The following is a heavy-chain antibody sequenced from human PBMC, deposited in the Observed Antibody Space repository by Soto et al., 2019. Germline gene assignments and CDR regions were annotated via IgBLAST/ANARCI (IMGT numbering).Heavy chain of an antibody. D-gene: IGHD2-2*01. CDR3: ARDRVVPGYYYYYYMDV. J-gene: IGHJ6*03. CDR1: GFTVSSNY. CDR2: IYSGGST. V-gene: IGHV3-66*01. Sequence: EVQLVESGGGLVQPGGSLRLSCAASGFTVSSNYMSLVRQAPGKGLEWVSVIYSGGSTYYADSVRGRFTISRDNSKNSLYLQMNSLRAEDTSVYYCARDRVVPGYYYYYYMDVWGKGTTVTVSS.